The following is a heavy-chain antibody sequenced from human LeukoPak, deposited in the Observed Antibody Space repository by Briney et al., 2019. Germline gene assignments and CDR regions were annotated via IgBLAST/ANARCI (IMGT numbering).Heavy chain of an antibody. Sequence: SETLSLTCTVSGDSISSSTHYWGWIRQPPGKGLEWIGSIYYSGSTYYNPSLKSRVTISVDTSRNQFSLKLSSVTAADTAVYYCARHFQYSSGWIDYWGQGTLVTVSS. V-gene: IGHV4-39*01. J-gene: IGHJ4*02. D-gene: IGHD6-19*01. CDR3: ARHFQYSSGWIDY. CDR1: GDSISSSTHY. CDR2: IYYSGST.